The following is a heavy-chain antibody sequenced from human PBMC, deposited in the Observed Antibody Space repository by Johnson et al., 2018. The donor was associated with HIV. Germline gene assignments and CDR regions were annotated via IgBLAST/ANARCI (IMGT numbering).Heavy chain of an antibody. Sequence: QEQLVESGGGVVQPGRSLRLSCAASGFTFSSYGMHWVRQAPGKGLEWVAVIWYDGSNKYYADSVKGRFTISRDNSKNTLYLQMNSLRAEDTAVYYCASGRVGGNDAFDIWGQGTMVTVSS. V-gene: IGHV3-33*01. CDR1: GFTFSSYG. J-gene: IGHJ3*02. D-gene: IGHD2-15*01. CDR3: ASGRVGGNDAFDI. CDR2: IWYDGSNK.